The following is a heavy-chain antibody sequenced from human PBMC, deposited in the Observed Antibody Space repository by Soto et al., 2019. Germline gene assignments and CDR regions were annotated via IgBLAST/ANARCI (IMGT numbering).Heavy chain of an antibody. CDR2: IYYSGST. CDR1: GGSISSSNYH. J-gene: IGHJ4*02. V-gene: IGHV4-39*07. CDR3: ARTGDYGDSDY. Sequence: SETLSLTCTVSGGSISSSNYHWGWIRQPPGKGLEWIGSIYYSGSTYYNPSLNSRVTISVDTSKNQFSLKLSSVTAADTAVYYCARTGDYGDSDYWGQGTLVTVSS. D-gene: IGHD4-17*01.